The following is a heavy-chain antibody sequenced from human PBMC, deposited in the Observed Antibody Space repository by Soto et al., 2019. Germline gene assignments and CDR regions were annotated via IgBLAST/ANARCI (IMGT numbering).Heavy chain of an antibody. CDR1: GYTFTSYG. CDR3: ARRYCSSTSCYFRWFDP. D-gene: IGHD2-2*01. Sequence: ASVKVSCKASGYTFTSYGISWVRQAPGQGLEWMGWISAYNGNTNYAQKLQGRVTMTTDTSTSTAYMELRSLRSDDTAVYYCARRYCSSTSCYFRWFDPWGQGTLVTVSS. J-gene: IGHJ5*02. V-gene: IGHV1-18*01. CDR2: ISAYNGNT.